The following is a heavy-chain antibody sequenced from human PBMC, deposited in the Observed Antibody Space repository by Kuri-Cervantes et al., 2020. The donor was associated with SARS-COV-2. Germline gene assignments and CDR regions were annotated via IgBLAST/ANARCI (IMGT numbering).Heavy chain of an antibody. CDR1: GGPISSYY. D-gene: IGHD3/OR15-3a*01. CDR3: ARDRGPATNFFFGMDV. CDR2: IYYSGST. Sequence: SEPLTPTCTVSGGPISSYYWSWIRQPPGKGLEGIGYIYYSGSTNYNPSLKSRVTISVDTSKNQISLMLSTVPAADTAIYFCARDRGPATNFFFGMDVWGQGTPGTVS. J-gene: IGHJ6*02. V-gene: IGHV4-59*01.